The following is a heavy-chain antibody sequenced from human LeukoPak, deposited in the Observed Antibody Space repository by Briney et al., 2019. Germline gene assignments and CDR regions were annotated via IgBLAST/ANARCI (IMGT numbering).Heavy chain of an antibody. J-gene: IGHJ5*02. CDR2: ISYDGSNK. Sequence: PGRSLRLPCAASGFTFSSYGMHWVRQAPGKGLEWVAVISYDGSNKYYADSVKGRFTISRDNSKNTLYLQMNSLRAEDTAVYYCAKDGETYSSSWYGPRDPWGQGTLVTVSS. D-gene: IGHD6-13*01. CDR3: AKDGETYSSSWYGPRDP. CDR1: GFTFSSYG. V-gene: IGHV3-30*18.